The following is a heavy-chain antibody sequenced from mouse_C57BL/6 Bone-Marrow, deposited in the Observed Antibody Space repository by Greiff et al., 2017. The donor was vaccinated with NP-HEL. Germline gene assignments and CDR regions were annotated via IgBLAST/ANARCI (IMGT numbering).Heavy chain of an antibody. CDR2: IWSGGST. CDR1: GFSLTSYG. J-gene: IGHJ4*01. V-gene: IGHV2-2*01. CDR3: ARMIFYAMDY. Sequence: VKLQESGPGLVQPSQSLSITCTVSGFSLTSYGVHWVRQSPGKGLEWLGVIWSGGSTDYNAAFISRLSISKDNSKIQVFFKMNSLQADDTAIYYCARMIFYAMDYWGQGTSVTVSS.